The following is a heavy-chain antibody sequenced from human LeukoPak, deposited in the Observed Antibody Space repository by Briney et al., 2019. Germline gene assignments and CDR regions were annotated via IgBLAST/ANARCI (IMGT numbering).Heavy chain of an antibody. J-gene: IGHJ4*02. Sequence: GASLRLCCAASGFIISDYYMTWIRQAPGKGLEWISYISTLGHAIYYADSVKGRFTVSRDNAKNSLYLQMNNLRADDTAVYYCAYSGRFGELFDWGQGTLVTVSS. V-gene: IGHV3-11*01. CDR3: AYSGRFGELFD. D-gene: IGHD3-10*01. CDR2: ISTLGHAI. CDR1: GFIISDYY.